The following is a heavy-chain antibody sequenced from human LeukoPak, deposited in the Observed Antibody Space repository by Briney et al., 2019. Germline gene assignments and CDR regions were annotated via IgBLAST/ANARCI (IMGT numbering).Heavy chain of an antibody. D-gene: IGHD1-26*01. CDR1: GFTFSSYW. Sequence: GGSLRLSCAASGFTFSSYWMSWVRQAPGKGLEWVANIKQDGSEKYYVDSVKGRFTISRDNSKNTLYLQMNSLRAEDTAVYYCANGGGIGWELSALYYWGQGTLVTVSS. V-gene: IGHV3-7*03. CDR2: IKQDGSEK. CDR3: ANGGGIGWELSALYY. J-gene: IGHJ4*02.